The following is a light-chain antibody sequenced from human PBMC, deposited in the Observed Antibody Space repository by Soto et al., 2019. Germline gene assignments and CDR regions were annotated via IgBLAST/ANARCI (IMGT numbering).Light chain of an antibody. V-gene: IGLV1-40*01. J-gene: IGLJ1*01. CDR3: QSYDRSLSGYG. CDR1: SSNIVAGYE. Sequence: QSVLTQPPSVSEAPGQRVTIYCTGSSSNIVAGYEAHWYQQVPGTAPKLLIYENNNRPSGVPDRFSGSKSGTSASLAITGLQAEDESEYYCQSYDRSLSGYGFGTGTKLTV. CDR2: ENN.